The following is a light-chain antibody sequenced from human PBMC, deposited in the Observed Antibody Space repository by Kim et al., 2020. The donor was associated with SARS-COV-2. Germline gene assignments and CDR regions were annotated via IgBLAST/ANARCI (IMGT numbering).Light chain of an antibody. V-gene: IGKV3-15*01. Sequence: SGSPGERVSLSCRVSQFFSGNLAWYQQKPGQSPRLLIYGASTRATGIPARFSGSESGPEFTLTISSVQSEDLAVYFCQQSNNWPYTFGQGTKLEI. CDR3: QQSNNWPYT. CDR2: GAS. CDR1: QFFSGN. J-gene: IGKJ2*01.